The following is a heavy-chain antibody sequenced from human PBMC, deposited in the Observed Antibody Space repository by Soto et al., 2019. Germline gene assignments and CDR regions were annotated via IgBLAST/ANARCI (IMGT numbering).Heavy chain of an antibody. Sequence: EVQLVESGGGLIHPGGSLKLPCAASGLTVGNNYMSWVRQAPGKGLEWVSLIYSTGTTKYADSVKGRFTGSRDNAKNTLYLQMNSLRAEDTAVYYCAKDGRGSGSHYNSFGYWGQGTLVTVSS. J-gene: IGHJ4*02. D-gene: IGHD3-10*01. CDR2: IYSTGTT. CDR3: AKDGRGSGSHYNSFGY. V-gene: IGHV3-53*01. CDR1: GLTVGNNY.